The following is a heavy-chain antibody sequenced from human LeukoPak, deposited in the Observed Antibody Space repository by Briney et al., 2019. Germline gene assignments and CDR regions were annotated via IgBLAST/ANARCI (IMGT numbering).Heavy chain of an antibody. D-gene: IGHD3-16*01. CDR3: ARGARYVLPHY. CDR2: IYYSGST. Sequence: SETLSLTCTVSGGSIRSGGSYWSWIRQHPGKGLEWIGYIYYSGSTYYNPSLKSRVTISVDTSKNQFSLKLSSVTAADTAVYYCARGARYVLPHYWGQGTLVTVSS. V-gene: IGHV4-31*03. J-gene: IGHJ4*02. CDR1: GGSIRSGGSY.